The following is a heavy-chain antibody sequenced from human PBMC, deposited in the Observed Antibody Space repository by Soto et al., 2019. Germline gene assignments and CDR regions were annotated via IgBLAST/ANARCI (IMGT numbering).Heavy chain of an antibody. J-gene: IGHJ4*02. CDR1: GCTCISYA. Sequence: VGSLRHSCAASGCTCISYAMSWVRQATGKGLEWVSAISGSGGSTYYADSVKGRFTISRDNSKNTLYLQMNSLRAEDTAVYYCAKGYYYDSSGYYPSPRYYFDYWGQGTLVTVSS. V-gene: IGHV3-23*01. D-gene: IGHD3-22*01. CDR2: ISGSGGST. CDR3: AKGYYYDSSGYYPSPRYYFDY.